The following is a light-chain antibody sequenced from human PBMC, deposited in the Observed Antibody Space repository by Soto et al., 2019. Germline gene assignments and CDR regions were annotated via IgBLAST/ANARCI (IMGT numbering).Light chain of an antibody. CDR1: QSVSSN. CDR2: GAS. J-gene: IGKJ2*01. V-gene: IGKV3-15*01. CDR3: QQYNDWPPNYT. Sequence: EIVMTQSPATLSVSPGERATLSCRASQSVSSNLAWYQQKPGQAPRLLIYGASTRATGVPARFSGSGSGTEFILTISSLQSEDFAVYYCQQYNDWPPNYTFGQGTKLEIK.